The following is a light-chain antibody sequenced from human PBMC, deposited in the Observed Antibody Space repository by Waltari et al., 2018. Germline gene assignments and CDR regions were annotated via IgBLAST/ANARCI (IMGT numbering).Light chain of an antibody. CDR1: QSIGSN. J-gene: IGKJ1*01. Sequence: DIVMTQSPATLSVSPGERATPPCRASQSIGSNLAWYQHKPGQAPRFLIYGASTRATGIPARFSGSGSGTEFTLTISSLQSADFAVYYCQQYNNWPETFGQGTKVEIK. V-gene: IGKV3-15*01. CDR2: GAS. CDR3: QQYNNWPET.